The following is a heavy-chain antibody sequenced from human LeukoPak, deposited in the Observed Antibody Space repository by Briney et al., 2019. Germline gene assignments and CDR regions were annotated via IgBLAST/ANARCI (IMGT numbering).Heavy chain of an antibody. CDR3: ASSGGDSSGYYYFQH. J-gene: IGHJ1*01. D-gene: IGHD3-22*01. CDR2: IYSGGST. CDR1: GFTVSSNY. Sequence: GGSLRLSCAASGFTVSSNYMSWVRQAPGKGLEWVSVIYSGGSTYYADSMKGRFTISRDNSKNTLYLQMNSLRAEDTAVYYCASSGGDSSGYYYFQHWGQGTLVTVSS. V-gene: IGHV3-53*01.